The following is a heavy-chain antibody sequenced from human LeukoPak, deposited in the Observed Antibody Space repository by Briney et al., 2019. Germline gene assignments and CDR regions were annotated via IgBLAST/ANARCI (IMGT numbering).Heavy chain of an antibody. CDR3: ARASAATHFAMDV. V-gene: IGHV3-48*01. CDR2: ISSSSSTI. D-gene: IGHD6-13*01. J-gene: IGHJ6*02. CDR1: GFTFSSYS. Sequence: PGGSLRLSCAASGFTFSSYSMNWVRQAPGKGLEWVSYISSSSSTIYYADSVKGRFTISRDNAKNSLYLQMNSLRAEDTAVYYCARASAATHFAMDVWGQGTTVTVSS.